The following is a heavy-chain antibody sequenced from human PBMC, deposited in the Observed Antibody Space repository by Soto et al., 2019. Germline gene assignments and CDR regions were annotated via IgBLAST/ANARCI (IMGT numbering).Heavy chain of an antibody. CDR1: GGTFSKYA. Sequence: QVQLVQSGAEVKKPGSSVKVSCKASGGTFSKYAISWVRQAPGQGLEWMGGIIPIFGTANYAQKFQGRVTITADKSTNTAYMEVRSLRSEDTAVYYCARGWDTVGVTTPFTYWGQGTLVIVSS. CDR3: ARGWDTVGVTTPFTY. V-gene: IGHV1-69*06. D-gene: IGHD1-26*01. J-gene: IGHJ4*02. CDR2: IIPIFGTA.